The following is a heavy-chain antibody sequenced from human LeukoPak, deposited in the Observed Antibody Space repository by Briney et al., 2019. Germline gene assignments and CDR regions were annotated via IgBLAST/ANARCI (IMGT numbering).Heavy chain of an antibody. CDR1: GFTFSSYA. D-gene: IGHD7-27*01. Sequence: GGSLRRSCAASGFTFSSYAVSWVRQAPGKGLEWVSAISGSGGSTYYADSVKGRFTISRGNSKNTLYLQMNSLRAEDTAVYYCAKEFPWALMTFDYWGQGTLVTVSS. CDR2: ISGSGGST. CDR3: AKEFPWALMTFDY. V-gene: IGHV3-23*01. J-gene: IGHJ4*02.